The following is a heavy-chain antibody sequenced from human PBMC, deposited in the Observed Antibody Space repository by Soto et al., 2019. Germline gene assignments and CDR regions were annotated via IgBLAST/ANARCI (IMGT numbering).Heavy chain of an antibody. CDR1: GYTLTDFY. V-gene: IGHV1-2*02. CDR3: SRVTTVATYNWVDP. D-gene: IGHD4-17*01. Sequence: ASVKVSCKASGYTLTDFYMQWVRQAPGQGLEWMGWINPNSGGTTYAKKFWGRVTMSRDTSVNTAYLEVTRLRSDDTAVYYCSRVTTVATYNWVDPWGQGTLVTVSS. CDR2: INPNSGGT. J-gene: IGHJ5*02.